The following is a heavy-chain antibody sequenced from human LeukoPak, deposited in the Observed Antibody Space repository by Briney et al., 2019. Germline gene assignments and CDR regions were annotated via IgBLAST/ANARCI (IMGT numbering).Heavy chain of an antibody. CDR3: AGNPRGGIDY. D-gene: IGHD3-10*01. Sequence: SETLSLTCTVSGGSVSSGSYYWSWIRQPPGKGLEWIGYIYYSGSTNYNPSLKSRVTISVDTSKNQSSLKLSSVTAADTAVYYCAGNPRGGIDYWGQGTLVTVSS. V-gene: IGHV4-61*01. CDR2: IYYSGST. J-gene: IGHJ4*02. CDR1: GGSVSSGSYY.